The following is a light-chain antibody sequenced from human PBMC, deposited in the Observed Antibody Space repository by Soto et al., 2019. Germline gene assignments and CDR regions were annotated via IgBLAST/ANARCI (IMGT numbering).Light chain of an antibody. Sequence: QTVVTQEPSVTVSPGRTVTLTCGSSSGSVSSSSYPNWYQQTPGQAPRALIYSTSNNHSWIPDRFSGSLLGSKAALTLSGVQADDESDYYCVLYIGSGVRVFGGGTKLTVL. CDR1: SGSVSSSSY. CDR3: VLYIGSGVRV. CDR2: STS. V-gene: IGLV8-61*01. J-gene: IGLJ3*02.